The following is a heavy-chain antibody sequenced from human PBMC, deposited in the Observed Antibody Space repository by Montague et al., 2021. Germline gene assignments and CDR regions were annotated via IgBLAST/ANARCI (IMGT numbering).Heavy chain of an antibody. J-gene: IGHJ6*03. CDR3: ARERDRYYYMDI. V-gene: IGHV4-38-2*02. CDR2: VSHGGRT. CDR1: RSLINSDYY. Sequence: SETLSLTSTVSRSLINSDYYWGWIRQPPGKGLEWMGSVSHGGRTYYNPSLKSRVNISVDTSNNHFSLKLSSVTAADTAMYFCARERDRYYYMDIWGKGTTVTVSS.